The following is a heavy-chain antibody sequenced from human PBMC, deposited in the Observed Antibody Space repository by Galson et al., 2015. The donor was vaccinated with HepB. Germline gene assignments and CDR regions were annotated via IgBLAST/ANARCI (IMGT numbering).Heavy chain of an antibody. Sequence: SLRLSCAASGFTFSSYWMSWVRQAPGKGLEWVANIKQDGSAKYSVDSVKGRFTISRDNAKYSLYLQMNSLRGEDAAEYYFATPTNGGQLGWYYFDYWGQGALVTVSS. J-gene: IGHJ4*02. D-gene: IGHD4-23*01. V-gene: IGHV3-7*01. CDR3: ATPTNGGQLGWYYFDY. CDR1: GFTFSSYW. CDR2: IKQDGSAK.